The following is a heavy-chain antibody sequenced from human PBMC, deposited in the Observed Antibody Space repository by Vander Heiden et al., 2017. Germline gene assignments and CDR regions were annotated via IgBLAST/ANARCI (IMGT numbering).Heavy chain of an antibody. Sequence: QVKLVQSGAEVKKPGSPVKVSCKASGGTFCSYAIRWGRQAPGQGLEWKGGIIPICGTANYAQKFQGRGTITAHESTSTAYMGLSSLGSEDTAVYYCARGGGLRYFDWLRWGQGTLVTVSS. D-gene: IGHD3-9*01. J-gene: IGHJ4*02. V-gene: IGHV1-69*01. CDR1: GGTFCSYA. CDR3: ARGGGLRYFDWLR. CDR2: IIPICGTA.